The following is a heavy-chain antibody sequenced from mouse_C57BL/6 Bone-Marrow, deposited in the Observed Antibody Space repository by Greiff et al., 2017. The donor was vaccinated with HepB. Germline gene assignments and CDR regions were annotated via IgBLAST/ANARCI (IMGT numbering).Heavy chain of an antibody. CDR3: ARLNYYGSSAWFAY. D-gene: IGHD1-1*01. J-gene: IGHJ3*01. CDR1: GYAFSSSW. V-gene: IGHV1-82*01. CDR2: IYPGDGDT. Sequence: VQRVESGPELVKPGASVKISCKASGYAFSSSWMNWVKQRPGKGLEWIGRIYPGDGDTNYNGKFKGKATLTADKSSSTAYMQLSSLTSEDSAVYFCARLNYYGSSAWFAYWGQGTLVTVSA.